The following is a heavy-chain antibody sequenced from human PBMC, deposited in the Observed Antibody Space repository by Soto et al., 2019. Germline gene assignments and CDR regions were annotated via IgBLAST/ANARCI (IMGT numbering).Heavy chain of an antibody. CDR3: ANTSSGNFYWFDS. CDR2: IWWDDNK. Sequence: QITLKESGPTLVKPTQTLTLTCTFSGISLSTSGVGVGWIRQPPGKALEWLTLIWWDDNKRYNPSLNSRLTTTKDTSNKQVVLTMTNMDPVDTGTFYCANTSSGNFYWFDSWGQGTLVTVSS. V-gene: IGHV2-5*02. CDR1: GISLSTSGVG. D-gene: IGHD3-22*01. J-gene: IGHJ5*01.